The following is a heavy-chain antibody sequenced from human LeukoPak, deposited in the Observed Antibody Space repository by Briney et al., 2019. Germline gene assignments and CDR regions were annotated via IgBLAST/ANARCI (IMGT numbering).Heavy chain of an antibody. CDR2: IKRDASEK. J-gene: IGHJ4*02. V-gene: IGHV3-7*01. CDR3: ARSRGYSYGRLDY. CDR1: GFTFRTYW. D-gene: IGHD5-18*01. Sequence: GGSLRLSCAASGFTFRTYWMSWVRQAPGKGLEWVASIKRDASEKYYVDSVKGRFTISRDNAKNSLYLQMNSLRAEDTAVYYCARSRGYSYGRLDYWGQGTLVTVSS.